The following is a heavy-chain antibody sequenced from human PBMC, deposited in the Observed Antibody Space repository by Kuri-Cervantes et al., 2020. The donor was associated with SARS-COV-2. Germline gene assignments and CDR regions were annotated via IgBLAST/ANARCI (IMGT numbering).Heavy chain of an antibody. CDR2: INSDGSST. CDR1: GFTFCSYW. D-gene: IGHD3-3*01. V-gene: IGHV3-74*01. CDR3: ARDRYDFWSGLGYYYYGMDV. Sequence: GESLKISCAASGFTFCSYWMHWVRQAPGKGLVWVSRINSDGSSTSYADSVKGRFTISRDNAKNTLYLQMNSLRAEDTAVYYCARDRYDFWSGLGYYYYGMDVWGQGTTVTVSS. J-gene: IGHJ6*02.